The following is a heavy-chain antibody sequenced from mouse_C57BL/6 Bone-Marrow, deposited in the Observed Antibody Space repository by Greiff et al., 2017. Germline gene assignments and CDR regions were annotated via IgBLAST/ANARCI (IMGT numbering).Heavy chain of an antibody. CDR1: GYTFTSYW. CDR3: VYDYDVSFAY. CDR2: IYPGSGST. V-gene: IGHV1-55*01. J-gene: IGHJ3*01. Sequence: QVQLPQPGAELVKPGASVKMSCKASGYTFTSYWLTWVKQRPGQGLEWIGDIYPGSGSTNNNEKFKSKATLTVDTSSSTAYMQLSSLTSEDAAVYYCVYDYDVSFAYWGQGTLVTVSA. D-gene: IGHD2-4*01.